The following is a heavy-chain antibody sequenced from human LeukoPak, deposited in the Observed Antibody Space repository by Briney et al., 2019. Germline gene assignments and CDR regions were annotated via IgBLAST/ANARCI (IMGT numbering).Heavy chain of an antibody. J-gene: IGHJ3*02. CDR2: IRSKAYGGTT. CDR3: TRDLPALAYCGGDCYSSDAFDI. CDR1: GFTFGDYA. Sequence: GGSLRLSCTASGFTFGDYAMSWFRQAPGKGLEWVGFIRSKAYGGTTEYAASVKGRLTISRDDSKSIAYLQMNSLKTEDTAVYYCTRDLPALAYCGGDCYSSDAFDIWGQGTMVTVSS. D-gene: IGHD2-21*02. V-gene: IGHV3-49*03.